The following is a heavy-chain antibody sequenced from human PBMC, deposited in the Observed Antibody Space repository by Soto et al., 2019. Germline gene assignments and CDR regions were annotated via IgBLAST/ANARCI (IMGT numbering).Heavy chain of an antibody. D-gene: IGHD6-19*01. Sequence: GGSLRLSCAASGFTFSSYSMNWVRQAPGKGLEWVSSISSSSSYIYYADSVKGRFTISRDNAKNSLYLQMNSLRAEDPAVYYCAREDLSSCWPDSAYYYYGIDVWGQGTTVTVSS. CDR3: AREDLSSCWPDSAYYYYGIDV. J-gene: IGHJ6*02. V-gene: IGHV3-21*01. CDR1: GFTFSSYS. CDR2: ISSSSSYI.